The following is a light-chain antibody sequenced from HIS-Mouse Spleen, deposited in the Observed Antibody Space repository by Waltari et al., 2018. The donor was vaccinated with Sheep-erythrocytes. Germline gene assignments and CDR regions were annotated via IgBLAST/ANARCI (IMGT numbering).Light chain of an antibody. CDR1: SSDVGGYNY. V-gene: IGLV2-11*01. CDR3: CSYAGSYNHV. Sequence: QSALTQPRSVSGSPGQSVTISCTGTSSDVGGYNYVSWYQQHPGKAPKLMIYDVSKRPSGVPDRFSGSKSGNPASLTISGLQAEDEADDYCCSYAGSYNHVFATGTKVTVL. J-gene: IGLJ1*01. CDR2: DVS.